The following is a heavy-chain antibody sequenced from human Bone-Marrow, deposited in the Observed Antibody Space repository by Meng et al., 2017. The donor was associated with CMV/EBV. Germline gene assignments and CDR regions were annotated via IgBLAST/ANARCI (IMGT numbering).Heavy chain of an antibody. V-gene: IGHV4-38-2*02. J-gene: IGHJ4*02. Sequence: SDTLSLTCTVSGYSISSGYFWGWIRQPPGKGLEWIVTIYHNGNTYYHPSLKSRVTISEDSPNNYFSLKLTSMTAADTALYFCARMGARGGNSLIDYWGQGTLVTVYS. D-gene: IGHD4-23*01. CDR2: IYHNGNT. CDR1: GYSISSGYF. CDR3: ARMGARGGNSLIDY.